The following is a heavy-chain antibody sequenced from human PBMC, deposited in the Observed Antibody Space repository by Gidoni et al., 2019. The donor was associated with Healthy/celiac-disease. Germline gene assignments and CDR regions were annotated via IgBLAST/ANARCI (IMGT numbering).Heavy chain of an antibody. CDR3: ARVFWVGAFDI. CDR1: GFTFSSYS. J-gene: IGHJ3*02. CDR2: ISSSSSYI. D-gene: IGHD3-16*01. Sequence: EVQLVESGGGLVKPGGSLRLYCAASGFTFSSYSMNWVRQAPGKGLEWVSAISSSSSYIYYADSVKGRFTISRDNAKNSLYLQMNSLRAEDTAVYYCARVFWVGAFDIWGQGTMVTVSS. V-gene: IGHV3-21*01.